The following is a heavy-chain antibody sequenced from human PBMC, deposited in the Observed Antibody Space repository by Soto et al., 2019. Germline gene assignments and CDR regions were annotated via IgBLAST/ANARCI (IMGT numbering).Heavy chain of an antibody. D-gene: IGHD3-3*01. V-gene: IGHV1-18*01. CDR2: ISAYNGNT. CDR1: GYTFTSYG. J-gene: IGHJ4*01. Sequence: KGPGASVKVSCKASGYTFTSYGISWVRQAPGQGLEWMGWISAYNGNTNYAQKLQGRVTMTTDTSTSTAYMEPRSLRSDDTAVYYCAVTISTIFGVVINPNTFDYWGQGTLVTVSS. CDR3: AVTISTIFGVVINPNTFDY.